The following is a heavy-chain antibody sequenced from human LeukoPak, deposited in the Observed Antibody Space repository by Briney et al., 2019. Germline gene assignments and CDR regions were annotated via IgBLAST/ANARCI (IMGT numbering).Heavy chain of an antibody. J-gene: IGHJ4*02. D-gene: IGHD3-3*01. CDR1: GNTLRELP. CDR3: ATRGSDFWSGFDY. Sequence: ASVKVSCKLSGNTLRELPIQWVRQEGEKGLEWMAGFDPENAEIVYAQKFQGRVTMTEDTSTNTAYMELTSLTSDDTALYYCATRGSDFWSGFDYWGQGTQVTVSS. CDR2: FDPENAEI. V-gene: IGHV1-24*01.